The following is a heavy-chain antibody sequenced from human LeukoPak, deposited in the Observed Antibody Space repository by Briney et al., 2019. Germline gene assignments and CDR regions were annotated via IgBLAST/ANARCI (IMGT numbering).Heavy chain of an antibody. CDR3: AREDRSSTSCYPGALGY. CDR2: INHSGST. Sequence: SETLSLTCAVYGGSFSGYYWSWIRQPPGKGLEWIGEINHSGSTNYNPSLKSRVTISVDTSKNQFSLKLSSVTAADTAVYYCAREDRSSTSCYPGALGYWGQGTLVTVSS. V-gene: IGHV4-34*01. J-gene: IGHJ4*02. CDR1: GGSFSGYY. D-gene: IGHD2-2*01.